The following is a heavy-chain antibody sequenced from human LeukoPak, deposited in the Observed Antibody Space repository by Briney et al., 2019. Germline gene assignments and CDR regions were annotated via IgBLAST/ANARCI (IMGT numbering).Heavy chain of an antibody. CDR1: GYSFTSYW. Sequence: GESLKISCKGSGYSFTSYWIGWVRQMPGKGLEWMGIIYPGDSDTRYSPSFRGQVTFSADKSISTAYLQWSSLKASDTAIYYCARQRTPYGSGSSPDYWGQGTLVTVSS. D-gene: IGHD3-10*01. V-gene: IGHV5-51*01. CDR3: ARQRTPYGSGSSPDY. J-gene: IGHJ4*02. CDR2: IYPGDSDT.